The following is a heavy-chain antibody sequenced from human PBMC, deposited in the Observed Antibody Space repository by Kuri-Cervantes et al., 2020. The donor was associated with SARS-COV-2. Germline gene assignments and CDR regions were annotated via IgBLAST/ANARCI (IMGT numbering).Heavy chain of an antibody. CDR3: ARAETYYDFWSGLNYYYMDV. D-gene: IGHD3-3*01. CDR1: GGSISSHY. J-gene: IGHJ6*03. Sequence: SETLSLTCTVSGGSISSHYWSWIRQPPGKGLEWIGYIYYSGSTNYNPSLKSRVTISVDTSKNQFSLKLSSVTAADTAAYYCARAETYYDFWSGLNYYYMDVWGKGTTVTVSS. CDR2: IYYSGST. V-gene: IGHV4-59*11.